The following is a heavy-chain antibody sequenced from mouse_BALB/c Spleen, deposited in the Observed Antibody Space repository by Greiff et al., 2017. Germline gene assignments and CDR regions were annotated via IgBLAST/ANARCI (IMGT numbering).Heavy chain of an antibody. CDR2: IYPGDGDT. D-gene: IGHD2-4*01. Sequence: QVHVKQSGAELVRPGSSVKISCKASGYAFSSYWMNWVKQRPGQGLEWIGQIYPGDGDTNYNGKFKGKATLTADKSSSTAYMQLSSLTSEDSAVYFCARDYDYDGGLAYWGQGTLVTVSA. CDR3: ARDYDYDGGLAY. CDR1: GYAFSSYW. V-gene: IGHV1-80*01. J-gene: IGHJ3*01.